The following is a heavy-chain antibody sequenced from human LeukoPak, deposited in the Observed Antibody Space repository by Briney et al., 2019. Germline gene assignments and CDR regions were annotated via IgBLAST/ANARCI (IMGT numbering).Heavy chain of an antibody. D-gene: IGHD3-22*01. CDR3: ARFYESNQNFDY. Sequence: ASVKVSCKASGYTFTGYYIYWVRQAPGQGLEWMGWINPNSGGTNYAQKFQGRVTMTRDTSISTAYMELSRLRSDDTAVYYCARFYESNQNFDYWGQGTLVTVSS. CDR1: GYTFTGYY. CDR2: INPNSGGT. J-gene: IGHJ4*02. V-gene: IGHV1-2*02.